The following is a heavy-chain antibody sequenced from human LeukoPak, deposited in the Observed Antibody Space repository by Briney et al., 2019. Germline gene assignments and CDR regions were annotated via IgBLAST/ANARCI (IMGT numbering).Heavy chain of an antibody. CDR1: GGSFSGYY. Sequence: SETLSLTCAVYGGSFSGYYWSWIRQPPGKGLEWIGEINHSGSTNYNPSLKSRVTISVDTSKNQFSLKLSSVTAADRAVYYCARGIRSYRAFDIWGQGTMVTVSS. D-gene: IGHD1-26*01. V-gene: IGHV4-34*01. J-gene: IGHJ3*02. CDR2: INHSGST. CDR3: ARGIRSYRAFDI.